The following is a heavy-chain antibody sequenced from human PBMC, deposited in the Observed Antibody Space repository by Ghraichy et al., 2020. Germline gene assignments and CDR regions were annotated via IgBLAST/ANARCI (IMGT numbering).Heavy chain of an antibody. Sequence: ASVKVSCKASGYTFTSYGISWVRQAPGQGLEWRGWISAYNGNTNYAQKLQGRVTMTTDTSTSTAYMELRSLRSDDTAGYYCARDKSLRILEWSHYGMDVWRQGSTVTVSS. D-gene: IGHD3-3*01. V-gene: IGHV1-18*01. CDR2: ISAYNGNT. CDR1: GYTFTSYG. CDR3: ARDKSLRILEWSHYGMDV. J-gene: IGHJ6*01.